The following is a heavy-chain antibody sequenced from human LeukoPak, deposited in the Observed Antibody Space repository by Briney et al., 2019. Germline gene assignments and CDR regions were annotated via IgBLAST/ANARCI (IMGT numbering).Heavy chain of an antibody. CDR2: IYYSGSST. V-gene: IGHV4-59*08. D-gene: IGHD5-18*01. CDR1: GGSINSDY. CDR3: ARVHSYGSYYFDY. Sequence: SETLSLTCTVSGGSINSDYWRWVRQPPGKGLGWIGYIYYSGSSTNYNPSLKSRVTILVDRSKNQFSLKLSSVTAADTAVYYCARVHSYGSYYFDYWGQGTLVTVSS. J-gene: IGHJ4*02.